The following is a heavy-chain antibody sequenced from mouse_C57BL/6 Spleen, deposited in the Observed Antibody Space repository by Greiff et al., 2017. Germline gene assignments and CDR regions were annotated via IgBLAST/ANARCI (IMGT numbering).Heavy chain of an antibody. V-gene: IGHV1-82*01. Sequence: VQLQQSGPELVKPGASVKISCKASGYAFSSSWMNWVQQRPGKGLEWIGRIYPGDGDTNYNGKFTGKATLTADKSSCTAYRELSSLTYEDSAVYFCARERTVDFDYWGQGTTLTVSS. D-gene: IGHD1-1*01. CDR1: GYAFSSSW. J-gene: IGHJ2*01. CDR2: IYPGDGDT. CDR3: ARERTVDFDY.